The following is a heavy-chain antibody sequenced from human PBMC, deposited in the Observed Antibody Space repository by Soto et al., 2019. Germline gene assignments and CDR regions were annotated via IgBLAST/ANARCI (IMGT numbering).Heavy chain of an antibody. CDR1: GYSLSDLS. CDR3: ATLPRTIERAPAAIWSFDS. J-gene: IGHJ4*02. D-gene: IGHD2-2*01. V-gene: IGHV1-24*01. Sequence: ASVKVSCKVSGYSLSDLSIHWVRQAPGKGLEWMGGLDAEDGETIYAQKLQGRGTMTEDTSTDTAYMELSSLTSEDTAMYYCATLPRTIERAPAAIWSFDSWGQGTLVTVSS. CDR2: LDAEDGET.